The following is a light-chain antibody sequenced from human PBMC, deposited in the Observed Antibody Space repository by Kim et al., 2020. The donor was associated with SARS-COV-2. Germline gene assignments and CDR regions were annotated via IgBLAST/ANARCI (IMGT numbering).Light chain of an antibody. J-gene: IGLJ2*01. CDR1: KLGEKY. CDR2: QDS. CDR3: QAWDSSTVV. V-gene: IGLV3-1*01. Sequence: SYELTQPPSVSVSPGQTATITCSGDKLGEKYACWYQQRPGQSPMLVISQDSKRPSGIPERFSGSNSGSTATLTISGTQAMDEADYYCQAWDSSTVVFGGG.